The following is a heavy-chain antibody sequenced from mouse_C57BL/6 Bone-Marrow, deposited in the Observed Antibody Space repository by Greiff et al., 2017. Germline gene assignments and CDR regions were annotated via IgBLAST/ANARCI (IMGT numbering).Heavy chain of an antibody. J-gene: IGHJ3*01. D-gene: IGHD2-4*01. V-gene: IGHV1-82*01. CDR3: ARRGDYDPAWFAY. CDR1: GYAFSSSW. CDR2: IYPGDGGT. Sequence: QVQLQQSGPELVKPGASVKISCKASGYAFSSSWMNWVKQRPGKGLEWIGRIYPGDGGTNYNGKFKGKATLTADKSSSTAYMQLSSLTSEDSAVYFCARRGDYDPAWFAYWGQGTLVTVSA.